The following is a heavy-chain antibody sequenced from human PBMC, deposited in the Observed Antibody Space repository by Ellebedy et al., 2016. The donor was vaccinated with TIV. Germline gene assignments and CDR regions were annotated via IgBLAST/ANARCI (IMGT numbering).Heavy chain of an antibody. CDR2: IYYSGST. D-gene: IGHD6-6*01. CDR3: ARARGFGVYSSSTFNP. CDR1: NDSINSGRYY. V-gene: IGHV4-31*03. J-gene: IGHJ5*02. Sequence: SETLSLXXTVSNDSINSGRYYWNWIRQHPGRGLEWIGNIYYSGSTYYSPSLKSRITISLDTSKSQFSLNLTSVTAADTAVYYCARARGFGVYSSSTFNPWGQGTLVTVSS.